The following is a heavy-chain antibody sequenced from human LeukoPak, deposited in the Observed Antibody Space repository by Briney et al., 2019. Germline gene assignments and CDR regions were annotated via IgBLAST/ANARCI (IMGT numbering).Heavy chain of an antibody. Sequence: TSETLSLTCTVSGGSISSGGYYWSWIRQPPGKGLEWIGYIYHSGSTYYNPSLKSRVTISVDRSKNQFSLKLSSVTAADTAVYYCARDYSRDGLYYFDYWGQGTLVTVSS. CDR3: ARDYSRDGLYYFDY. D-gene: IGHD5-24*01. CDR1: GGSISSGGYY. V-gene: IGHV4-30-2*01. CDR2: IYHSGST. J-gene: IGHJ4*02.